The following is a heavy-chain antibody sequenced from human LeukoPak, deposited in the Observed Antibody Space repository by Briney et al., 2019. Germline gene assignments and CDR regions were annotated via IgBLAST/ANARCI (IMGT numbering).Heavy chain of an antibody. CDR3: ATDIHDYGGNSPYYYYGMDV. D-gene: IGHD4-23*01. Sequence: GETIYAQKFQGRVTMTEDTSTDTAYMVLSSQRSEDTAVYYCATDIHDYGGNSPYYYYGMDVWGQGTTVTVSS. V-gene: IGHV1-24*01. CDR2: GET. J-gene: IGHJ6*02.